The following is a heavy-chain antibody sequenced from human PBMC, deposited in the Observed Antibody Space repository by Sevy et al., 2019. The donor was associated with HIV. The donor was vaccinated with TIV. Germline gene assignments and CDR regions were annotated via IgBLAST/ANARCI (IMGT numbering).Heavy chain of an antibody. J-gene: IGHJ6*04. Sequence: GGSLRLSCTGSGFSFSYYGIHWVRQAPGKGLDWVALISHDGINEYYADSVKGRFTISRDNSKNTVYLEMNRLRNEDTAIYFCANAYSGSYSXSYXYXXDVWGXXTTVTVSS. D-gene: IGHD1-26*01. CDR1: GFSFSYYG. CDR2: ISHDGINE. CDR3: ANAYSGSYSXSYXYXXDV. V-gene: IGHV3-30*18.